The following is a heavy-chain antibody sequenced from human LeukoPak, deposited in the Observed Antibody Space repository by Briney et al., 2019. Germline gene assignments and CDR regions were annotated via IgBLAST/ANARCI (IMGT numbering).Heavy chain of an antibody. D-gene: IGHD1-26*01. V-gene: IGHV3-74*01. CDR1: GFTFSSYW. CDR2: INTDGSST. CDR3: ARVNSRRAPGGIDY. J-gene: IGHJ4*02. Sequence: GGSLRLSCAASGFTFSSYWVHWVRQAPGKGLVWVSRINTDGSSTSYADSVKGRFTISRDNAKNTLYLQMNSLRAEDTAVYYCARVNSRRAPGGIDYWGQGTLVTVSS.